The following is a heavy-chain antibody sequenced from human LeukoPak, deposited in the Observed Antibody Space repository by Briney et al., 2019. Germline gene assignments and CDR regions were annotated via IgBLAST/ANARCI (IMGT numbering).Heavy chain of an antibody. D-gene: IGHD1-26*01. V-gene: IGHV3-33*06. CDR1: GFTFSRYG. CDR3: AKDGVGATSLDC. CDR2: IWHDGSYE. Sequence: GGSLRLSCAASGFTFSRYGMHWVRQAPGKGVEWVAVIWHDGSYEYYADSVKGRFTISRDSSKNTLYLQMNSLRAEDKAVYYCAKDGVGATSLDCWGQGTLVTVSS. J-gene: IGHJ4*02.